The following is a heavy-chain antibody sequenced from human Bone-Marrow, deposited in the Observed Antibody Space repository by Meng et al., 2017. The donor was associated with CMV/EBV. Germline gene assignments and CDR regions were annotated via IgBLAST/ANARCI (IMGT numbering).Heavy chain of an antibody. CDR3: ARFSSIAARPDNDY. J-gene: IGHJ4*02. CDR1: GGSFSGYY. CDR2: INHSGST. V-gene: IGHV4-34*01. Sequence: GSLRLSCAVYGGSFSGYYWSWIRQPPGKGLEWIGEINHSGSTNYNPSLKSRVTISVDTSKNQFSLKLSSVTAADTAVYYCARFSSIAARPDNDYWGQGTLVTVSS. D-gene: IGHD6-6*01.